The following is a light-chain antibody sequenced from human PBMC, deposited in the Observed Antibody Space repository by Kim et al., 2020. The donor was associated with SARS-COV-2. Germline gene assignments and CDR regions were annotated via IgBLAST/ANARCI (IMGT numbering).Light chain of an antibody. CDR2: DAS. CDR1: QNVWTY. V-gene: IGKV3-11*01. J-gene: IGKJ1*01. Sequence: LSPGERATLSCRTNQNVWTYVAWYQQKPGQAPRLLIYDASNRATGIPARFSGSGSGTDFTLTISDLEPEDFAVYYCQQRFYWPPAFGQGTKVEIK. CDR3: QQRFYWPPA.